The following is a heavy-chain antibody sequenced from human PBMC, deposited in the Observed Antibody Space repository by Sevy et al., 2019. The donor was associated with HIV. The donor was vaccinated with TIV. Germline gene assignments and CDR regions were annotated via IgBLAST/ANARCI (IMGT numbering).Heavy chain of an antibody. V-gene: IGHV1-2*02. J-gene: IGHJ2*01. CDR2: INPTNGVT. Sequence: ASVKVSCKASGYTFTDHFVHWVRQAPGQGLEWMGWINPTNGVTDYTRKLRGRVTMTRDTSTDTVYMELRWLNSDDTAVYYCARTVPSSAAWRSDWHFDLWGRSTLVTVSS. CDR3: ARTVPSSAAWRSDWHFDL. CDR1: GYTFTDHF. D-gene: IGHD6-25*01.